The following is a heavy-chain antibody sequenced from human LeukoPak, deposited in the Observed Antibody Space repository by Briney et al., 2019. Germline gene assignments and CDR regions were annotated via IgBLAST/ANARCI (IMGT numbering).Heavy chain of an antibody. CDR1: DFSFATYG. J-gene: IGHJ6*03. Sequence: PGGSLRLSCAASDFSFATYGMGWVRQAPGKGREWVANIKKDGREKYYVDSVKGRFTISRDNAKNSLYLQMNSLRAEDTAVYYCARVGPWVNPDYYYYYMDVWGKGTTVTVSS. V-gene: IGHV3-7*01. D-gene: IGHD1-14*01. CDR2: IKKDGREK. CDR3: ARVGPWVNPDYYYYYMDV.